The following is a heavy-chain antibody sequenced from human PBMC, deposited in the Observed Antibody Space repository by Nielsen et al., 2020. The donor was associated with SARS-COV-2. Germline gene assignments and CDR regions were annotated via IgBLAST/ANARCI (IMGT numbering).Heavy chain of an antibody. CDR2: IGTTGDKT. CDR3: AKISGSQRHYFDF. V-gene: IGHV3-23*01. J-gene: IGHJ4*02. D-gene: IGHD1-26*01. CDR1: GFSFSSYA. Sequence: GGSLRLSCAASGFSFSSYAMTWVRQAPGKGLEWVSSIGTTGDKTFYADSVKGRFTISRDNSKNTLYLQLNSLRAEDTAVFYCAKISGSQRHYFDFWGQEALVTVSS.